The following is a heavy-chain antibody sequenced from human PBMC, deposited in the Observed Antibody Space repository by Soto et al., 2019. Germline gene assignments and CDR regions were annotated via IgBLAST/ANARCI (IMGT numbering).Heavy chain of an antibody. CDR3: ARHRLQGIFPNWFDP. J-gene: IGHJ5*02. CDR2: IYYSGST. Sequence: QLQLQESGPGLVKPSETLSLTCTVSGGSISSSSYYWGWIRQPPGKGLEWIGSIYYSGSTYYNPSLKSRVTISVDTSKNQFSLKLSSVTAADTAVYYCARHRLQGIFPNWFDPWGQGTLVTVSS. CDR1: GGSISSSSYY. V-gene: IGHV4-39*01. D-gene: IGHD3-9*01.